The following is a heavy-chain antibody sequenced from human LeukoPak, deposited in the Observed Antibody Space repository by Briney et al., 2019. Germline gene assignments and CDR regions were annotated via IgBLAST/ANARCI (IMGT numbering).Heavy chain of an antibody. V-gene: IGHV4-59*06. J-gene: IGHJ4*02. CDR3: ARVIFDYGDYGPVDY. D-gene: IGHD4-17*01. CDR1: GGSISSYY. Sequence: SETLSLTCTVSGGSISSYYWSWIRQHPGKGLEWIGYIYYSGSTYYNPSLKSRVTISVDTSKNQFSLKLSSVTAADTAVYYCARVIFDYGDYGPVDYWGQGTLVTVSS. CDR2: IYYSGST.